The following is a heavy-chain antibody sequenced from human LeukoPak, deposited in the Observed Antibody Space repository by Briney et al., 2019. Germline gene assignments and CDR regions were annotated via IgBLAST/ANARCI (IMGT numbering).Heavy chain of an antibody. Sequence: GGSLRLSCAASGFTFSDYGMHWVRQAPGKGLEWVALISYDGGNKFYADSVRNRFTISRDNSKNTLFLQMNSLRIEDTAVYYCAKVFEVRGARRPKDYWGQGTLVIVSS. V-gene: IGHV3-30*18. CDR3: AKVFEVRGARRPKDY. CDR2: ISYDGGNK. D-gene: IGHD3-10*01. CDR1: GFTFSDYG. J-gene: IGHJ4*02.